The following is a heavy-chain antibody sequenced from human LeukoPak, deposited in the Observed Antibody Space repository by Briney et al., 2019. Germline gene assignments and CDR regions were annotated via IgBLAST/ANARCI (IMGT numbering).Heavy chain of an antibody. CDR3: ARHMGLGYSYGYPYFDY. D-gene: IGHD5-18*01. V-gene: IGHV4-59*08. CDR1: GGSISSYY. J-gene: IGHJ4*02. Sequence: PSETLSLTCTVSGGSISSYYWSWIRQPPGKGLEWIGYIYYSGSTNYNPSLKSRVTISVDTSKNQFSLELSSVTAADTAVYYCARHMGLGYSYGYPYFDYWGQGTLVTVSS. CDR2: IYYSGST.